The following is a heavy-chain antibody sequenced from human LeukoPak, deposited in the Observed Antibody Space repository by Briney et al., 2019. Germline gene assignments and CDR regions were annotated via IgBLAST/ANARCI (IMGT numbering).Heavy chain of an antibody. CDR2: IYSGGST. D-gene: IGHD1-26*01. J-gene: IGHJ6*03. CDR3: ARDPYSGNYGNYYYYYMDV. V-gene: IGHV3-53*01. Sequence: GGSLRLSCAASGFTVSSNYMSWVRQAPGKGLEWVSVIYSGGSTYYADSVKGRFTISRDNAKDSLYLQMNSLGPEDTAVYYCARDPYSGNYGNYYYYYMDVWGKGTTVTISS. CDR1: GFTVSSNY.